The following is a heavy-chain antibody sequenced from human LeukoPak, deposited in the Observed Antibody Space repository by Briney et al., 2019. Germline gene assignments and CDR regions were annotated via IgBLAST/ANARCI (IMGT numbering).Heavy chain of an antibody. CDR1: GFTFSSYG. CDR2: IRYDGSNK. D-gene: IGHD3-9*01. V-gene: IGHV3-30*02. Sequence: GGSLRLSCAASGFTFSSYGMHWVRQAPGKGLEWVAFIRYDGSNKYYAEFVKGRFTISRDNSKNTLYLQMNSLRAEDTAVYYCAKAANYDILTGYYLDYWGQGTLVTVSS. J-gene: IGHJ4*02. CDR3: AKAANYDILTGYYLDY.